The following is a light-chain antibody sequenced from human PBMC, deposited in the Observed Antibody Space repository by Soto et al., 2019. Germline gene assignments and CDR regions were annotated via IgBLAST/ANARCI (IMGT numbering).Light chain of an antibody. Sequence: EIVMTQSPATLSMSPGERATLSCRASQSVYSNLAWYQQKPGQTPRLLIYGSSTRATGIPARFSGGGSGTEFTLSISSLQSEDFAVYYCQQYNSRPLIFGGGTKVEIK. V-gene: IGKV3-15*01. J-gene: IGKJ4*01. CDR1: QSVYSN. CDR2: GSS. CDR3: QQYNSRPLI.